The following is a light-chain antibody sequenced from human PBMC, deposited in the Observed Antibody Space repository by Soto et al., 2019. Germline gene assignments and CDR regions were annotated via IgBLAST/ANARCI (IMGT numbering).Light chain of an antibody. J-gene: IGLJ2*01. CDR2: TNN. Sequence: QSVLTQPPSASGAPGQRVTISCSGSSSTIGRNTVNWYRQLPGTAPKLLIFTNNQRPSGVPDRFSGSKSGTSASLAISGLQSEDAADYYCAAWDDSLNGPVFGGGTKLTVL. V-gene: IGLV1-44*01. CDR1: SSTIGRNT. CDR3: AAWDDSLNGPV.